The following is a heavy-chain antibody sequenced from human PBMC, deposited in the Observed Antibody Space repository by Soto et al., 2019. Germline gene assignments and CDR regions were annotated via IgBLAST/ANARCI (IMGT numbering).Heavy chain of an antibody. CDR2: INPSSGTT. Sequence: QVQLVQSGAEMKQPGASVKLSCQASGYIFIHCFMHWVRQAPRQGLEWMGGINPSSGTTTYAQKFQGRVTVTRDTSMSTVYMELSSLGSGDTAMYYCARSLGETTSLFDYWGQGSLVTVSA. D-gene: IGHD1-26*01. V-gene: IGHV1-46*01. CDR1: GYIFIHCF. CDR3: ARSLGETTSLFDY. J-gene: IGHJ4*02.